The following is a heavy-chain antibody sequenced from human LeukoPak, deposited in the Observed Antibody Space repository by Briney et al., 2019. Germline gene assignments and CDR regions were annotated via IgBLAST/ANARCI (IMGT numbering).Heavy chain of an antibody. J-gene: IGHJ6*03. CDR3: ARVPLLVGAPYSMDV. CDR2: INPSGGST. D-gene: IGHD2-8*02. V-gene: IGHV1-46*01. CDR1: GYTFTSCY. Sequence: GASVKLSCKASGYTFTSCYMHWVRQAPGQGLEWMGIINPSGGSTSYAEKFQDRVTNSAEESASTAYMEVRSLRSEDTAVYYCARVPLLVGAPYSMDVSGKGTPVTISS.